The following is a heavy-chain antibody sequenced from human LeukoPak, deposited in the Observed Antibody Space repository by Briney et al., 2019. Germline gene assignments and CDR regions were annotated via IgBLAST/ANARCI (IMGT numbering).Heavy chain of an antibody. V-gene: IGHV3-48*04. CDR3: AREFEDGYIKMGDAFDI. CDR2: ISSSSSTI. Sequence: GGSLRLSCAASGFTFSSYSMNWVRQAPGKGLEWVSYISSSSSTIYYADSVKGRFTISRDNAKNSLYLQMNSLRAEDTAVYYCAREFEDGYIKMGDAFDIWGQGTMVTVSS. D-gene: IGHD5-24*01. CDR1: GFTFSSYS. J-gene: IGHJ3*02.